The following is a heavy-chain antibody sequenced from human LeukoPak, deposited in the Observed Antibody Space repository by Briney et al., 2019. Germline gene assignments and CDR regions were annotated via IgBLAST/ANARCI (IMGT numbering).Heavy chain of an antibody. CDR3: ARSSGYLFDP. J-gene: IGHJ5*02. CDR1: GGSISSSSYY. CDR2: IYYSATT. Sequence: PSETLSLTCTVSGGSISSSSYYWGWIRQPPGTGLEWIGSIYYSATTYYNPSLKSRVSISVDTSKNQFSLKLSSVSAADTAVYYCARSSGYLFDPWGQGTLVTVSS. D-gene: IGHD3-22*01. V-gene: IGHV4-39*01.